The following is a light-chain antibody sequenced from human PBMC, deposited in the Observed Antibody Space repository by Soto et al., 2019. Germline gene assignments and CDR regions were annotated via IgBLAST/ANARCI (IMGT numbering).Light chain of an antibody. CDR3: QQRKSYPIT. CDR1: QDINTY. CDR2: AAS. Sequence: DIQFTQSPSFLSASVGDRVTITCRASQDINTYLAWYQQKPGKAPKLLIFAASTWQNGVPSRFSSSGSGTDFTVKITSLKPEDFANYYCQQRKSYPITFGQGTRLEIK. J-gene: IGKJ5*01. V-gene: IGKV1-9*01.